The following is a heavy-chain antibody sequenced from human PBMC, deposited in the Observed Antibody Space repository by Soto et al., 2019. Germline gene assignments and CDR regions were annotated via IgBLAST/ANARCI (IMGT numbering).Heavy chain of an antibody. CDR3: ARVRSNSPAARHSYYHGMDV. Sequence: PAGCLELGCAASGFTFSSYVMNWVRQTPGKGLEWVSSISSSSSYIYYADSVKGRFTISRDNAKNSLYLQMNSLRAEDTAVYYCARVRSNSPAARHSYYHGMDVWGQGTIVTVSS. V-gene: IGHV3-21*01. CDR1: GFTFSSYV. J-gene: IGHJ6*02. CDR2: ISSSSSYI. D-gene: IGHD6-6*01.